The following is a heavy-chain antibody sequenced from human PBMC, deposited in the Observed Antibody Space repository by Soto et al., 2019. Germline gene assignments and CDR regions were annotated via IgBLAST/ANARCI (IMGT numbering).Heavy chain of an antibody. J-gene: IGHJ4*02. D-gene: IGHD1-26*01. Sequence: PSETRSLSCTICGGAIRVYYWGWIRQPPGQALEWIGYIYDSGSPYYNPSLRSRVIISADTSKNQISLKLTSATAADTAVYYCARAVGSSPPRYWGRGTLLNVS. V-gene: IGHV4-59*01. CDR1: GGAIRVYY. CDR2: IYDSGSP. CDR3: ARAVGSSPPRY.